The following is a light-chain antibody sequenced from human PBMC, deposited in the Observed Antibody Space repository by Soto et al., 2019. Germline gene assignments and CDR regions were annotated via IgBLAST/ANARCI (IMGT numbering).Light chain of an antibody. CDR1: QSVSSSY. V-gene: IGKV3-20*01. Sequence: EIVLTQSPGTLSLSPGERATLSCRASQSVSSSYLAWYQQKPGQAPRLLIYGASSRATGIPDRFSGSGSGTDFTLTISRLEPEDFAVYYCQQYGSFFGPGTKVGIK. J-gene: IGKJ3*01. CDR3: QQYGSF. CDR2: GAS.